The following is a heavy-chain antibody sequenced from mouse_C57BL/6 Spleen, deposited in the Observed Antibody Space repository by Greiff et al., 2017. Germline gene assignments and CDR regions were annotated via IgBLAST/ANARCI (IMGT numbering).Heavy chain of an antibody. V-gene: IGHV1-66*01. J-gene: IGHJ2*01. CDR2: IYPGSGNN. Sequence: VQLQQSGPELVQPGASVKISCKASGYSFTSYYIHWVKQRPGQGLEWIGWIYPGSGNNTYNEKFKGKATLTAATSSSTAYMQLSSLTSEDAAVYYCARKGYYGRKALDYWGQGTTLTVSS. CDR1: GYSFTSYY. CDR3: ARKGYYGRKALDY. D-gene: IGHD1-1*01.